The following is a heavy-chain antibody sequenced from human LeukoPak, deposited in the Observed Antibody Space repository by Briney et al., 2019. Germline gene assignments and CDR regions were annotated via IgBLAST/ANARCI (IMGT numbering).Heavy chain of an antibody. CDR2: INPRGGST. CDR3: ARGGGPGNYPFDF. Sequence: ASVKVSCKASGYTFTTYYMHWVRQAPGQELEWVGIINPRGGSTTYAQKFQGRVTMTRNTYTSTVYMELSSLKSDDTAVYYCARGGGPGNYPFDFWGQGTLVTVSS. J-gene: IGHJ4*02. CDR1: GYTFTTYY. D-gene: IGHD1-7*01. V-gene: IGHV1-46*01.